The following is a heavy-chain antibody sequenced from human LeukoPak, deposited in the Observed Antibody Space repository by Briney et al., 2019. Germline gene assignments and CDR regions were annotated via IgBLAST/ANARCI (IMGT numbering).Heavy chain of an antibody. Sequence: SQTLSLTCTVSGDSINSGVYYWSWIRQPPGKGLEWIGYIHSGGNAYFNPSVEGRITISLDKSQNQIFLKLTSVSAADTAVYFCARDHDDSRGDYVVEYWGQGTLVTVSS. D-gene: IGHD3-22*01. J-gene: IGHJ4*02. CDR3: ARDHDDSRGDYVVEY. CDR1: GDSINSGVYY. CDR2: IHSGGNA. V-gene: IGHV4-31*03.